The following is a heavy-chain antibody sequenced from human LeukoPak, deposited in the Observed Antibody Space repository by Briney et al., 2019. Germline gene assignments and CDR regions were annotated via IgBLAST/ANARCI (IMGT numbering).Heavy chain of an antibody. V-gene: IGHV4-59*10. CDR1: GGSFSGYY. CDR3: ARGVLYYDILTGYLDYYMDV. Sequence: SETLSLTCGVYGGSFSGYYWSWIRQPAGKGLEWIGRIYTSGSTNYNPSLKSRVTISVDTSKNQFSLKLSSVTAADTAVYYCARGVLYYDILTGYLDYYMDVWGKGTTVTISS. CDR2: IYTSGST. D-gene: IGHD3-9*01. J-gene: IGHJ6*03.